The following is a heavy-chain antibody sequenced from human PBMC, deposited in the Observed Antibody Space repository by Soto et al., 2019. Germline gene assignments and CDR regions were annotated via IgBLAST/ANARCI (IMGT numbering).Heavy chain of an antibody. CDR3: TKNSAYARDS. CDR2: VHHIGET. Sequence: QVHLQESGPGLVKPSETLSVTCDVSGASVSNDNWWSWVRQPPGEGLEWIGEVHHIGETNYNPSLRGRVSMSVDRSKNQFFVSLSSVTAADTAVYYCTKNSAYARDSWGQGALVTV. J-gene: IGHJ4*02. V-gene: IGHV4-4*02. CDR1: GASVSNDNW. D-gene: IGHD2-8*01.